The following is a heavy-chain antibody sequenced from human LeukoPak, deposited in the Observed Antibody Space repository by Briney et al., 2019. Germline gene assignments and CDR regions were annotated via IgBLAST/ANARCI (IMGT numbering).Heavy chain of an antibody. CDR1: GGSISSYY. J-gene: IGHJ3*02. Sequence: SETLSPTCTVPGGSISSYYWSWIRQPPGKGLEWVGYIYYSGSTNYNPSLKSRVTISLDTSKTQFSLKLSSVTAADTAVYYCARSSYYYGADAFDIWGQGTMVNIFS. CDR2: IYYSGST. D-gene: IGHD3-10*01. V-gene: IGHV4-59*01. CDR3: ARSSYYYGADAFDI.